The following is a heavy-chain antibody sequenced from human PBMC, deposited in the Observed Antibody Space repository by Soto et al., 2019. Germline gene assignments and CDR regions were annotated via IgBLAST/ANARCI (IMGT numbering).Heavy chain of an antibody. CDR1: GYTFTSYG. CDR2: ISAYNGNT. J-gene: IGHJ4*02. V-gene: IGHV1-18*01. Sequence: APVKFSCKASGYTFTSYGISWVRQGPGQGLEWMGWISAYNGNTNYAQKLQGRVTMTTDTSTSTAYMELRSLRSDDTAVYYCARDRAHYDFCSGYQYWGQGTLVTVSS. D-gene: IGHD3-3*01. CDR3: ARDRAHYDFCSGYQY.